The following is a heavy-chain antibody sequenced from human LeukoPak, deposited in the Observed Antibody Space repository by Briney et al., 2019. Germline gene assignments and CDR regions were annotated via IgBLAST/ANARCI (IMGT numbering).Heavy chain of an antibody. CDR1: GFTFSSYG. CDR2: ISYDGSNK. J-gene: IGHJ4*02. CDR3: AIEIRSRTYEPGPLDF. D-gene: IGHD1-14*01. Sequence: GRSLRLSCAASGFTFSSYGMHWVRQAPGKGLEWVAVISYDGSNKYYADSVKGRFTISRDNSKNTLYLQMNSLRAEDTAVYYCAIEIRSRTYEPGPLDFWGQGTLVTVSS. V-gene: IGHV3-30*03.